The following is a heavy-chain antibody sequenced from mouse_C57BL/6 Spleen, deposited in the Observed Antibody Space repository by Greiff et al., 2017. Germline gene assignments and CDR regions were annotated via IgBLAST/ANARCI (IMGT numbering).Heavy chain of an antibody. D-gene: IGHD4-1*01. J-gene: IGHJ2*01. CDR1: GYTFTDYE. CDR2: IDPETGGT. CDR3: TRSDPWGY. Sequence: QVQLKESGAELVRPGASVTLSCKASGYTFTDYEMHWVKQTPVHGLEWIGAIDPETGGTAYNQKFKGKAILTADKSSSTAYMELRSLTSEDSAVYYCTRSDPWGYWGQGTTLTVSS. V-gene: IGHV1-15*01.